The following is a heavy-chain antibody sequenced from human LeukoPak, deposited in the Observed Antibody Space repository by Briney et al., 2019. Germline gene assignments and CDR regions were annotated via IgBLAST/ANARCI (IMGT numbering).Heavy chain of an antibody. V-gene: IGHV3-30*04. CDR3: ARSYYDVLTGYGEVDF. D-gene: IGHD3-9*01. CDR2: ISYDGSKK. CDR1: GFIFSNYA. J-gene: IGHJ4*02. Sequence: GGSLRLSCAASGFIFSNYAMHWVRQAPGKGPEGGAVISYDGSKKYYADSVKGRFTISRDNSKNTLYLQMNSLRAEDTAVYYCARSYYDVLTGYGEVDFWGQGTLVTVSS.